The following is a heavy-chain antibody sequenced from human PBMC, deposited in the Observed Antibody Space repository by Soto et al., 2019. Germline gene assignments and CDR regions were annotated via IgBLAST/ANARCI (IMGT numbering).Heavy chain of an antibody. J-gene: IGHJ4*02. CDR1: GYSFTSYW. D-gene: IGHD3-22*01. CDR2: IDPSDSYT. CDR3: ARDYYDSSGYYYPPGY. V-gene: IGHV5-10-1*01. Sequence: PGETLKIACKGYGYSFTSYWISWVRQMPGKGLEWMGRIDPSDSYTNYSPSFQGHVTISADKSISTAYLQWSSLKASDTAMYYCARDYYDSSGYYYPPGYWGQGTLVTVST.